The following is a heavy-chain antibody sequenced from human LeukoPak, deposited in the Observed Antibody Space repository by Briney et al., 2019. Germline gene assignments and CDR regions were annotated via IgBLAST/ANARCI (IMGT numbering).Heavy chain of an antibody. CDR2: MSPNSGDT. J-gene: IGHJ4*02. D-gene: IGHD7-27*01. CDR1: GYTFTTHD. Sequence: ASVRVSCKASGYTFTTHDMNWVRQAPGQGLEWLGWMSPNSGDTGYAQKVQGRVTMTSDSSISTAYMELSSLRSEDTAIYYCVRTPPNWGFDYWGQGTLVTVSS. V-gene: IGHV1-8*01. CDR3: VRTPPNWGFDY.